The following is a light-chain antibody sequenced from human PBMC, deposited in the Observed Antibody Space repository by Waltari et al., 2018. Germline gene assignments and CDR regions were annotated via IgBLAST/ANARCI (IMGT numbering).Light chain of an antibody. V-gene: IGKV3-11*01. J-gene: IGKJ5*01. Sequence: ELVLTQPPVFLLLFQGETPPLPCRASQSVTNYLAWYQKRPGQAPRLLIYHASNRATGIPARFSGSGSGTDFTLTINSLEPEDFAVYYCQQRGTWPPITFGQGTRLEIK. CDR1: QSVTNY. CDR3: QQRGTWPPIT. CDR2: HAS.